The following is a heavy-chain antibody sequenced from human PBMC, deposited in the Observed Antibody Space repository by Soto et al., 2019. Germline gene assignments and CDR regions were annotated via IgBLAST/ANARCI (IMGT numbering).Heavy chain of an antibody. CDR3: ARDEARAQLGGNYYYIMDV. Sequence: QVQVGQSGAEVKKPGSSVKVSCKSSGGTFSTAAISWVRQAPGQGLEWMGGVMPIFRTADYAQKFQGRVTITADESARTAYLELSSLRSEDTAVYYCARDEARAQLGGNYYYIMDVWGQGTTVTVTS. D-gene: IGHD3-10*01. V-gene: IGHV1-69*12. CDR2: VMPIFRTA. J-gene: IGHJ6*02. CDR1: GGTFSTAA.